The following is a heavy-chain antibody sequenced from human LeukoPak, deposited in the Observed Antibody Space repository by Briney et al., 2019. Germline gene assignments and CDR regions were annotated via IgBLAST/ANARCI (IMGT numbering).Heavy chain of an antibody. Sequence: GRSLRLSCAVSGYTFSSHGMHWVRQAPGKGLEWVAAIWSDGSYKYYADSVKGRFTISRDNSKNMLYLQMDSLRGEDTALYYCARLWGSVSGYFDYWGQGTLVAVSS. CDR3: ARLWGSVSGYFDY. D-gene: IGHD2-21*01. CDR1: GYTFSSHG. V-gene: IGHV3-33*01. J-gene: IGHJ4*02. CDR2: IWSDGSYK.